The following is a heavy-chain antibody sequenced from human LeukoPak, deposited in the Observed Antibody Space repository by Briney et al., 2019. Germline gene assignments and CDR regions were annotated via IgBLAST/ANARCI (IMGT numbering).Heavy chain of an antibody. D-gene: IGHD3-16*02. Sequence: PGGSLRLSCAASGFTFNSFAMNWVRQAPGKGLEWVSSIGGSDGTSHYADFVKGRFTISRDNSKNTLYLQMNSLRAEDTAAYYCAKSLGVGGYTRYKGFDQWGQGTLVVVSS. CDR1: GFTFNSFA. J-gene: IGHJ4*02. CDR2: IGGSDGTS. CDR3: AKSLGVGGYTRYKGFDQ. V-gene: IGHV3-23*01.